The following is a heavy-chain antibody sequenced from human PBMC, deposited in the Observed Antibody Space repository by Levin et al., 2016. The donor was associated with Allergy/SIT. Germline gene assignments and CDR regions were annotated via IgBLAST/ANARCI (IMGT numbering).Heavy chain of an antibody. CDR2: IYYSGNT. Sequence: SETLSLTCIVSGASISESGYYWTWIRQHPGKGLEWIGNIYYSGNTNYNPSLKSRVTISVDTSKNLFSLKLTSVTAADTAVYFCARPLGVAGTNYDAVFQIWGQGTAVTVSS. CDR1: GASISESGYY. CDR3: ARPLGVAGTNYDAVFQI. D-gene: IGHD6-19*01. J-gene: IGHJ3*02. V-gene: IGHV4-31*03.